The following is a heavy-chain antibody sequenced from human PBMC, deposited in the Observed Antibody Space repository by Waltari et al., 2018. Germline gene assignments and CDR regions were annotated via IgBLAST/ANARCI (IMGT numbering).Heavy chain of an antibody. CDR2: IWHDGTYK. V-gene: IGHV3-33*01. CDR1: GFTFVNHG. CDR3: ASMATTSDFDY. J-gene: IGHJ4*02. D-gene: IGHD4-17*01. Sequence: QVQLVESGGGVVRPGRSLRLSCVASGFTFVNHGMLWVRQAPGKGLEWVSLIWHDGTYKYYADSVKGRFSISRDNSKNTVYLQMNGLRAEDTAVYFCASMATTSDFDYWGQGTLVTVSS.